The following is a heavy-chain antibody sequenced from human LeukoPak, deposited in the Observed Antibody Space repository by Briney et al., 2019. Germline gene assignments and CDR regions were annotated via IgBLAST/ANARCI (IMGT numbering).Heavy chain of an antibody. J-gene: IGHJ4*02. CDR1: GFTFSSYW. CDR2: ISSDGRGT. D-gene: IGHD3-3*01. CDR3: APAYWSGYTN. V-gene: IGHV3-74*01. Sequence: GGSLRLSCTASGFTFSSYWMHWVRQAPGKGPVWVSRISSDGRGTNYADSVRGRFTISRDNAKNTLYLQMNSLRAEDTAVYYCAPAYWSGYTNWGRGTLVTVSS.